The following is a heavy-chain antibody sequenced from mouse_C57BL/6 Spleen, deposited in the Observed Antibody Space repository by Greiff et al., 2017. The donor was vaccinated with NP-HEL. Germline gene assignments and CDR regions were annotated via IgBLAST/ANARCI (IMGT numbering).Heavy chain of an antibody. J-gene: IGHJ1*03. CDR2: INPSNGGT. CDR1: GYTFTSYW. D-gene: IGHD2-12*01. CDR3: ARSYYSEGWYFEV. Sequence: VQLQQPGTELVKPGASVKLSCKASGYTFTSYWMHWVKQRPGQGLEWIGNINPSNGGTNYNEKFKSKATLTVDNSSRTAYMQLSSLTSEDSAVYDCARSYYSEGWYFEVWGTGTTVTVSS. V-gene: IGHV1-53*01.